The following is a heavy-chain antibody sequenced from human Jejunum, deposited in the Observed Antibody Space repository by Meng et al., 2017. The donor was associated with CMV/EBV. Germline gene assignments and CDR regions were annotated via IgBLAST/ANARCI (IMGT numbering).Heavy chain of an antibody. D-gene: IGHD6-6*01. V-gene: IGHV3-11*01. CDR1: TFSDYY. CDR2: ISYSGSTI. J-gene: IGHJ4*02. Sequence: TFSDYYMRWIRQAPGKWLEWVSHISYSGSTIYYADSVKGRFTISRDNARNSLYLQMNSLRAEDTAVYYCARMGDSSSPLGFALDYWGQGTLVTVSS. CDR3: ARMGDSSSPLGFALDY.